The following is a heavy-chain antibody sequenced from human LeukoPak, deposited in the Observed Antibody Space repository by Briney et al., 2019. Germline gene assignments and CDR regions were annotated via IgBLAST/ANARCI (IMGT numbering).Heavy chain of an antibody. D-gene: IGHD3-22*01. V-gene: IGHV4-59*01. CDR3: AAHYYDSSGYSSNFDY. Sequence: SETLSLTCTVSGGSISSYYWSWIRQPPGKGLEWTGYIYYSGTTNYNPSLKSRVTISVDTSKNQFSLKLSSVTAADTAVYYCAAHYYDSSGYSSNFDYWGQGTLVTVSS. J-gene: IGHJ4*02. CDR1: GGSISSYY. CDR2: IYYSGTT.